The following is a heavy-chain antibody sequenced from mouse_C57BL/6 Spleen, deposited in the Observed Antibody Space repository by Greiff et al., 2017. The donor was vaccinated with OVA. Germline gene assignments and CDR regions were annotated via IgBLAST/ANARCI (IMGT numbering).Heavy chain of an antibody. V-gene: IGHV1-26*01. CDR2: INPNNGGT. J-gene: IGHJ3*01. D-gene: IGHD1-1*01. CDR1: GYTFTDYY. Sequence: VQLQQSGPELVKPGASVKISCKASGYTFTDYYMNWVKQSHGKSLEWIGDINPNNGGTSYNQKFKGKATLTVDKSSSTAYMELRSLTSEDSAVYYCVVVPFAYWGQGTLVTVSA. CDR3: VVVPFAY.